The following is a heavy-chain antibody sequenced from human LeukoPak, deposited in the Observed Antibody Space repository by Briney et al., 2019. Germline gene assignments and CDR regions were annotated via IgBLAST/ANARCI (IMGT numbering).Heavy chain of an antibody. Sequence: ASVKVPCKASGYTFTGYYMHWVRQAPGQGLEWMGWINPNSGGTNYAQKFQGRVTMTRDTSISTAYMELSRLRSDDTAVYYCARERRYDFWSGSHYWGQGTLVTVSS. J-gene: IGHJ4*02. V-gene: IGHV1-2*02. CDR2: INPNSGGT. CDR3: ARERRYDFWSGSHY. CDR1: GYTFTGYY. D-gene: IGHD3-3*01.